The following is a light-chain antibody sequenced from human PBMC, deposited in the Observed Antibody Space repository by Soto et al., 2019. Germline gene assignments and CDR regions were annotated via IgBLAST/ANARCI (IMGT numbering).Light chain of an antibody. Sequence: DIQMTQSPSTLSASVGDRVTITCRASQSISSWLAWYQQKPGKAPKLLIYKASSLESGVPSRFSGSGSGTEFTLTISSLQPDDFATYYCQQYNSYSPVAFGQGTTVDIK. CDR2: KAS. J-gene: IGKJ1*01. CDR3: QQYNSYSPVA. CDR1: QSISSW. V-gene: IGKV1-5*03.